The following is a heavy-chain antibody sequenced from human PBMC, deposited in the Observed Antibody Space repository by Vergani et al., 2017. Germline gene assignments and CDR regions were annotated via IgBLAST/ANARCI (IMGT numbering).Heavy chain of an antibody. V-gene: IGHV4-38-2*01. J-gene: IGHJ4*02. CDR3: STTGPRVGYPHYFDY. CDR2: IYHSGTT. D-gene: IGHD3-16*01. CDR1: GYSISSGYY. Sequence: QVQLQESCPGLVKPSETLSLICAVSGYSISSGYYWRWIRQPPGKGLEWIGSIYHSGTTYCNPSLKSRVTISVDTSKNQFTQQLSSVTAADTAVDYGSTTGPRVGYPHYFDYWGQGTLVTVSS.